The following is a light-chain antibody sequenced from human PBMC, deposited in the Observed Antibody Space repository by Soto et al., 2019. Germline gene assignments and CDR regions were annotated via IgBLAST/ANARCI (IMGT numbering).Light chain of an antibody. CDR3: QQYNNWPAT. Sequence: EIVMTQSPATLSVSPGDRATLSCRASQSVSSNLAWYQQKPGQAPRLLIYGASTRATGIPARFSGSESGTEFTLTISSLQSEDFAVYYCQQYNNWPATFGQGTKVEIK. CDR1: QSVSSN. V-gene: IGKV3D-15*01. J-gene: IGKJ1*01. CDR2: GAS.